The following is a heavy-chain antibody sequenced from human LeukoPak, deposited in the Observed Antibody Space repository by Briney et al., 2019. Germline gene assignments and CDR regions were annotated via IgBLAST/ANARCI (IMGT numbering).Heavy chain of an antibody. J-gene: IGHJ4*02. CDR1: GYTFTGYY. CDR3: ARDTPGLARLFDY. D-gene: IGHD2-15*01. Sequence: GASVKVSCKASGYTFTGYYLHWVRQAPGQGLEWMGWISGYTGSTHYSVKLQDRLTVTTDTSTNTAYMELRSLRSADTAVYFCARDTPGLARLFDYWGQGTLVTVFS. V-gene: IGHV1-18*04. CDR2: ISGYTGST.